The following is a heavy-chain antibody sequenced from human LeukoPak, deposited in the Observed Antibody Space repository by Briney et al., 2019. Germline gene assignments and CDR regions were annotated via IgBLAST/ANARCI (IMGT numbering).Heavy chain of an antibody. V-gene: IGHV3-11*04. D-gene: IGHD6-6*01. CDR3: TRDPRHFDS. Sequence: PGRSLRLSCAASGFTFSDSYMTWVRQAPGKGVEWVAYISGSGHDINYSDSVKGRFTISRDNAKYSLYLQMSSLRVEDTAVYYCTRDPRHFDSCGQGTLVTVSS. J-gene: IGHJ5*01. CDR2: ISGSGHDI. CDR1: GFTFSDSY.